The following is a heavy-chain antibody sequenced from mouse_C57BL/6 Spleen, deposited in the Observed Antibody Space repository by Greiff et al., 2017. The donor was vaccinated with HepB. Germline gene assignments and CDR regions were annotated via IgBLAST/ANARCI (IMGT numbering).Heavy chain of an antibody. Sequence: QVQLQQSGAELVKPGASVKLSCKASGYTFTSYWMQWVKQRPGQGLEWIGEIDPSDSYTNYNQKFKGKATLTVDTSSSTAYMQLSSLTSEDSAVYYCARRFITTVVATWDFDYWGQGTTLTVSS. CDR2: IDPSDSYT. V-gene: IGHV1-50*01. CDR1: GYTFTSYW. CDR3: ARRFITTVVATWDFDY. D-gene: IGHD1-1*01. J-gene: IGHJ2*01.